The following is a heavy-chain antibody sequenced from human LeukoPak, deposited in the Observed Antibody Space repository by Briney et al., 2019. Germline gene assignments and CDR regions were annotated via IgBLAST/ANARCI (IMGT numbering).Heavy chain of an antibody. V-gene: IGHV1-46*01. CDR3: ARVASSGWYRN. CDR1: GYTFTSYY. CDR2: INPSGGST. J-gene: IGHJ4*02. Sequence: GASVKVSCKASGYTFTSYYMHWVRQAPGQGLEWMGIINPSGGSTSYAQKFQGRVTMTTDTSTSTAYMELRSLRSDDTAVYYCARVASSGWYRNWGQGTLVTVSP. D-gene: IGHD6-19*01.